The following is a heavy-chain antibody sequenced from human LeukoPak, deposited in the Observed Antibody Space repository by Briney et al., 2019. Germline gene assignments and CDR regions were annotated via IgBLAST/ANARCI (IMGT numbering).Heavy chain of an antibody. Sequence: PGGSLRLSCAASGFTFGSYAMHWVRQAPGKGLEWVAVISYDGSNKYYADSVKGRFTISRDNSKNTLYLQMNSLRAEDTAVYYCARGSSGPLDYWGQGTLVTVSS. D-gene: IGHD1-26*01. CDR1: GFTFGSYA. J-gene: IGHJ4*02. CDR3: ARGSSGPLDY. V-gene: IGHV3-30-3*01. CDR2: ISYDGSNK.